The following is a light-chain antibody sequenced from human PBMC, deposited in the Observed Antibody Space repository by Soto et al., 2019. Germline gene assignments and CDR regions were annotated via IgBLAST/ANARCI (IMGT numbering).Light chain of an antibody. Sequence: QSALTQPASVSGSPGQSITISCTGTSSDVGSYNLVSWYQQHPGKAPKLMIYEVSKRPSGVSNRFSGSKSGNTASLTISGIQAEDEADYYCCSYAGSSTYVFGTWTKVTFL. CDR3: CSYAGSSTYV. J-gene: IGLJ1*01. V-gene: IGLV2-23*02. CDR2: EVS. CDR1: SSDVGSYNL.